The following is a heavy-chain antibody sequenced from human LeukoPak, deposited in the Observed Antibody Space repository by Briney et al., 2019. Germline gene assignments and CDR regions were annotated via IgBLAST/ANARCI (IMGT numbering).Heavy chain of an antibody. D-gene: IGHD4-23*01. J-gene: IGHJ3*02. CDR2: IYPGDSDT. V-gene: IGHV5-51*01. CDR3: ARQPDYGGKDSDFDI. Sequence: GESLKISCKVSGYSFTSYWIGWVRQMPGKGLEWTGIIYPGDSDTRYSPSFQGQVTTSTDKSISTAYLQWSSLKASDTAMYYCARQPDYGGKDSDFDIWGQGTMVTVSS. CDR1: GYSFTSYW.